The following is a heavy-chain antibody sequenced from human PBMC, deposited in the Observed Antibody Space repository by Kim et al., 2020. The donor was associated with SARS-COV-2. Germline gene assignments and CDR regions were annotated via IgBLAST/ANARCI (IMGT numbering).Heavy chain of an antibody. D-gene: IGHD3-10*01. CDR3: ERGRPLSF. Sequence: GSIYYADSVKGRFTISRDNAKNSLYLQMNSLRTEDTAVYYCERGRPLSFWGQGTLVTVSS. J-gene: IGHJ4*02. V-gene: IGHV3-48*03. CDR2: GSI.